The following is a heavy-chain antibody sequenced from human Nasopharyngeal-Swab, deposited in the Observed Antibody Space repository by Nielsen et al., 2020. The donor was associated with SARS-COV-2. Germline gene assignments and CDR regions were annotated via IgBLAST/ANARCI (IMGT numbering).Heavy chain of an antibody. V-gene: IGHV2-70*01. CDR1: GFSLSTSGMC. J-gene: IGHJ6*02. Sequence: SGPTLVKPTQTLTLTCTFSGFSLSTSGMCVSWIRQPPGKALEWLALIDWDDDKYYSTSLKTRLTISKDTSKNQVVLTMTNMDPVDTATYYCARIPVRGWCTGYYYYGMDVWGQGTTATVSS. CDR3: ARIPVRGWCTGYYYYGMDV. D-gene: IGHD6-19*01. CDR2: IDWDDDK.